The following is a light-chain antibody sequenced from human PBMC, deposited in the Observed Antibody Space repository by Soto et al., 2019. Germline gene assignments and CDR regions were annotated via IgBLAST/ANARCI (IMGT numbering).Light chain of an antibody. J-gene: IGLJ2*01. V-gene: IGLV2-11*01. CDR2: DVS. CDR3: CSYAGSYTVV. CDR1: SSDVGGYNY. Sequence: QSALTQPRSVSGSPGQSVTISCTGTSSDVGGYNYVSWYQQHPGKAPKLMIYDVSKRPSGVPDRFSGSKSGNTASLTISGLQAEAEAAYYCCSYAGSYTVVFGGGTKLTVL.